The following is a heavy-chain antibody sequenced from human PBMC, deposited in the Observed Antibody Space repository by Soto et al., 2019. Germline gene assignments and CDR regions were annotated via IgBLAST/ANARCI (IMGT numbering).Heavy chain of an antibody. CDR3: ARGSGSRSGPSYYYGMDV. D-gene: IGHD1-26*01. V-gene: IGHV1-69*13. CDR1: GGTSSSYA. Sequence: SVKVSCKASGGTSSSYAISWVRQAPGQGLEWMGGIIPIFGTANYAQKFQGRVTITADESTSTAYMELSSLRSEDTAVYYCARGSGSRSGPSYYYGMDVWGQGTTVTVSS. CDR2: IIPIFGTA. J-gene: IGHJ6*02.